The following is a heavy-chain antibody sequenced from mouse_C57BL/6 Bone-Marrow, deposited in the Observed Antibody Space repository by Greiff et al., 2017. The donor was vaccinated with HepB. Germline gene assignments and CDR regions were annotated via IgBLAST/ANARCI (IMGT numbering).Heavy chain of an antibody. CDR2: IYPGSGST. CDR1: GYTFTSYW. CDR3: ARRGGITKAYYYAMDY. V-gene: IGHV1-55*01. D-gene: IGHD1-2*01. Sequence: QVQLKQSGAELVKPGASVKMSCKASGYTFTSYWITWVKQRPGQGLEWIGDIYPGSGSTNYNEKFKSKATLTVDTSSSTAYMQLSSLTSEDSAVYYCARRGGITKAYYYAMDYWGQGTSVTVSS. J-gene: IGHJ4*01.